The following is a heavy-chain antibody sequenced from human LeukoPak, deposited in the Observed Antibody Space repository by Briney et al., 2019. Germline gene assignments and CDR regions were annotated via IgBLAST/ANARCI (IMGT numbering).Heavy chain of an antibody. CDR1: GFTFSSYA. V-gene: IGHV3-23*01. J-gene: IGHJ2*01. Sequence: PGGSLRLSCAASGFTFSSYAMSWVRQAPGKGLEWVSAISGSGGSTYYADSVKGRFTISRDNSKNTLYLQMNSLRADDTAFYYCARNLRHGGVIGRFVESVRYGYYLDHWGRGTLVTVSA. CDR2: ISGSGGST. CDR3: ARNLRHGGVIGRFVESVRYGYYLDH. D-gene: IGHD3-3*01.